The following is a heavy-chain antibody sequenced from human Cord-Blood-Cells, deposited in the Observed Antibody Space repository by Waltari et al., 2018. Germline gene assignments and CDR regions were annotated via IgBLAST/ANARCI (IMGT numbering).Heavy chain of an antibody. CDR2: ISYDVSNK. J-gene: IGHJ6*02. CDR1: GFTFSSYA. CDR3: ARDCKKGGRYYYGMDV. D-gene: IGHD2-15*01. Sequence: QVQLVESGGGVVQPGRSLRLSCAASGFTFSSYAMHWVRQAPGKGLEWVAGISYDVSNKYYADSVKGRFTISRDKSKNTLYLQMNSLRAEDTAVYYCARDCKKGGRYYYGMDVWVQGTTV. V-gene: IGHV3-30-3*01.